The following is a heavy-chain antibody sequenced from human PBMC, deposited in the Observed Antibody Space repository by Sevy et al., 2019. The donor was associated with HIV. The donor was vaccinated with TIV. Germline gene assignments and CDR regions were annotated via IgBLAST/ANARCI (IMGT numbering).Heavy chain of an antibody. D-gene: IGHD3-22*01. V-gene: IGHV1-24*01. J-gene: IGHJ3*02. CDR1: GYSVSDLS. CDR3: ASSPDYYDSSRDAFDI. CDR2: YDPEDGET. Sequence: ASVKVSCKVSGYSVSDLSIHWVRQAPGKGLEWMGGYDPEDGETIYAQKFQGRVTMTEDTSTDTAYMELSSLRSEDTAVYYCASSPDYYDSSRDAFDIWGQGTMVTGSS.